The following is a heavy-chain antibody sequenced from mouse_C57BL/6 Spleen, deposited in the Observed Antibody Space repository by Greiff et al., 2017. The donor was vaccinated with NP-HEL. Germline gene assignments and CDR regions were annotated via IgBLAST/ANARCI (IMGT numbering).Heavy chain of an antibody. D-gene: IGHD1-1*01. Sequence: VQLQQPGAELVRPGSSVKLSCKASGYTFTSYWMHWVKQRPIQGLEWIGNIDPSDSETHYNQKFKDKATLTVDKSSSTAYMQLSSLTSEDSAVYYCARWGPDYYGSSYWYFEVWGTGTTVTVSS. J-gene: IGHJ1*03. CDR3: ARWGPDYYGSSYWYFEV. CDR1: GYTFTSYW. V-gene: IGHV1-52*01. CDR2: IDPSDSET.